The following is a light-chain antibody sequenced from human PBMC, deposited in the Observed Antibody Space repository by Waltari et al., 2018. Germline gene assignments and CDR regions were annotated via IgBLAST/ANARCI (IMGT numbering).Light chain of an antibody. CDR2: SNN. V-gene: IGLV1-44*01. J-gene: IGLJ1*01. CDR3: ATWDDSLNGYV. CDR1: SSSIGSNA. Sequence: QSVLTQPPSASGTPGQRVTISCSGSSSSIGSNAVNWYRQLPGAAPKLLIWSNNQRPSGVPDRVPGSKSGTSASRAISGLQSEDEADFYCATWDDSLNGYVFGTGTKVTVL.